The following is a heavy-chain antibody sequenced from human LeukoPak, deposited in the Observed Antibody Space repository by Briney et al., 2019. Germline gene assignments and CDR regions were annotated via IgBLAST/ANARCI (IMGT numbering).Heavy chain of an antibody. D-gene: IGHD6-13*01. V-gene: IGHV3-33*01. CDR3: ARDSSSVYYYYGMDV. CDR1: GVTSSSYG. Sequence: GRSLRLSCAASGVTSSSYGMHWVRQAPGKGLEGVAVIWYDESNKYYADSVKGRFTISRDNSKNTLYLQMNSLRAEDTAVYYCARDSSSVYYYYGMDVWGQGTTVTVSS. CDR2: IWYDESNK. J-gene: IGHJ6*02.